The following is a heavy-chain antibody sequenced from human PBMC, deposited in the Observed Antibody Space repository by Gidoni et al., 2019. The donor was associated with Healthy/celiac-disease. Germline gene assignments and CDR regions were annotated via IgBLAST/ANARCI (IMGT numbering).Heavy chain of an antibody. D-gene: IGHD3-3*01. J-gene: IGHJ6*02. Sequence: QVQLQESGPGLVKPSQTLSLTCTVSGGSIRSGSYYWSWIRQPAGKGLEWIGRIYTSGSTNYNPSLKSRVTMSVDTSKNQFSLKLSSVTAADTAVYYCAGNTIPPGYGMDVWGQGTTVTVSS. CDR1: GGSIRSGSYY. CDR2: IYTSGST. V-gene: IGHV4-61*02. CDR3: AGNTIPPGYGMDV.